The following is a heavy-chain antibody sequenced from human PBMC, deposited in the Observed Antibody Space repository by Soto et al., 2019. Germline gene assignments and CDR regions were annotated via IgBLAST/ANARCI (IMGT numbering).Heavy chain of an antibody. CDR1: GYSFTGYW. CDR3: AKHIVVVVAATDYYGMDV. CDR2: IYPGDSDT. Sequence: GESLKISCNGSGYSFTGYWICWVRQMPWKGLEWMGIIYPGDSDTRYSPSFQGQVTISADKSISTAYLQWGSLKASDTAVYYCAKHIVVVVAATDYYGMDVWGQVTTVTFSS. J-gene: IGHJ6*02. D-gene: IGHD2-15*01. V-gene: IGHV5-51*01.